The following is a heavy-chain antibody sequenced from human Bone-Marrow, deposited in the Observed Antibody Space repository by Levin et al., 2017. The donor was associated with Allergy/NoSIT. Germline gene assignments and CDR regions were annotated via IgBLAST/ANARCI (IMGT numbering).Heavy chain of an antibody. Sequence: ASVKVSCKASGYTFTSYDINWVRQATGQGLEWMGWMNPNSGNTGYAQKFQGRVTMTRNTSISTAYMELSSLRSEDTAVYYCARGKGSAITMVRGVTLGWFDPWGQGTLVTVSS. CDR2: MNPNSGNT. J-gene: IGHJ5*02. V-gene: IGHV1-8*01. CDR3: ARGKGSAITMVRGVTLGWFDP. CDR1: GYTFTSYD. D-gene: IGHD3-10*01.